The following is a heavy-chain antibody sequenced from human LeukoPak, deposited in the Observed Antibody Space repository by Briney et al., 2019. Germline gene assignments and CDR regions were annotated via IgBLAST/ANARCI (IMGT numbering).Heavy chain of an antibody. J-gene: IGHJ4*02. CDR1: AFPFSVYE. Sequence: GGSLRLSCAVSAFPFSVYEMNWVRQAPGKGLEWVSNIGSGGAIRHYSDSVKGRFSISRDNAENSLFLQMDSLRVEDTGIYYCALLAVASDFDYWGQGALVTVSS. CDR3: ALLAVASDFDY. D-gene: IGHD6-19*01. V-gene: IGHV3-48*03. CDR2: IGSGGAIR.